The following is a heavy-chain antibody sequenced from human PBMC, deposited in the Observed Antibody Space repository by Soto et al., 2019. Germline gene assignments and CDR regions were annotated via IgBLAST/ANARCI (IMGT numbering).Heavy chain of an antibody. J-gene: IGHJ5*02. Sequence: SETLSLTCTVSGGSISSGGYYWSWIRQHPGKGLEWIGYIYYSGSTYYNPSLKSRVTISVDTSKNQFSLKLSSVTAADTAVYYCARVAYYDFWSGYFSWFDPWGQGTLVTVSS. CDR3: ARVAYYDFWSGYFSWFDP. CDR2: IYYSGST. D-gene: IGHD3-3*01. V-gene: IGHV4-31*03. CDR1: GGSISSGGYY.